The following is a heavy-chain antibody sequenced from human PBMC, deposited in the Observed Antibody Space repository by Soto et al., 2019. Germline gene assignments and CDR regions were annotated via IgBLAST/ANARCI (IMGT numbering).Heavy chain of an antibody. CDR3: ARKILGSTSRPNYWYLDL. V-gene: IGHV3-23*01. Sequence: EVQLLESGGGLVQPGGSLRLSCAGSGFTFINYAMNWVRQAPGKGLEWVSSISGGGDDTFFADSVRGRFTISRDNSKNTVMLQMNSLGVDDTAVYYCARKILGSTSRPNYWYLDLWGRGTLVTVSS. CDR2: ISGGGDDT. D-gene: IGHD2-2*01. J-gene: IGHJ2*01. CDR1: GFTFINYA.